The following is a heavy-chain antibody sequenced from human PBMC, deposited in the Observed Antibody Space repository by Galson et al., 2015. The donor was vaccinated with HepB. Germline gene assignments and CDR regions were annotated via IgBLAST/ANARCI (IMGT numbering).Heavy chain of an antibody. CDR3: ARAGLGSDWYNPRYYYYGLDV. CDR2: TYYRSKWYN. D-gene: IGHD6-19*01. J-gene: IGHJ6*02. CDR1: GDSVSSNSAA. Sequence: CAISGDSVSSNSAAWNWIRQSPSRGLEWLGRTYYRSKWYNDYAVSVKSRITLNPDASKNQFSLQLNSVTAADTAVYYCARAGLGSDWYNPRYYYYGLDVWVQGTTVTVSS. V-gene: IGHV6-1*01.